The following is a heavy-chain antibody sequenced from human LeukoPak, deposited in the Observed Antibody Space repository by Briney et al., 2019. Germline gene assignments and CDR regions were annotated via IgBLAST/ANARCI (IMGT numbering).Heavy chain of an antibody. CDR1: GFTFSDYH. J-gene: IGHJ4*02. CDR2: ISGSSIYT. D-gene: IGHD3-22*01. CDR3: VRDISGYYFDY. V-gene: IGHV3-11*05. Sequence: GGSLRLSCAASGFTFSDYHMTWIRQAPGKGLEWVSYISGSSIYTRYADSVKGRFTISRDNAKNSLYLQMNSLRAEDTALYYCVRDISGYYFDYRGQGTLVTVSS.